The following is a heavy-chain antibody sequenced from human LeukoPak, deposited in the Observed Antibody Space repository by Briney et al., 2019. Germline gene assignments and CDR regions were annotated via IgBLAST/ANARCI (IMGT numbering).Heavy chain of an antibody. CDR3: TSYYYDDNYFYYMDV. J-gene: IGHJ6*03. D-gene: IGHD3-22*01. CDR2: ISSSSHYI. V-gene: IGHV3-21*01. CDR1: GFTFSSYS. Sequence: GGSLRLSCAASGFTFSSYSLNWVRQAPGMGLEWVSSISSSSHYIYYADSVKGRFTISRDNAKNSLYLQMNSLRAEDTAVYYCTSYYYDDNYFYYMDVWGNGTTVTVSS.